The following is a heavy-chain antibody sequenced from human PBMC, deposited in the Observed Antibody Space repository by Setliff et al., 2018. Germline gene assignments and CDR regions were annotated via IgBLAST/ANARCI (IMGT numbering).Heavy chain of an antibody. D-gene: IGHD1-26*01. CDR2: IYSSGST. CDR3: ARGAPGWELLSWFDP. CDR1: GGSISSGRYY. Sequence: SETLSLTCTVSGGSISSGRYYWSWIRQPAGKGLEWIGRIYSSGSTKYNPSLKSRVTISGDTSKNQFSLKLSSVTAADTAVYYCARGAPGWELLSWFDPWGQGTLVTVSS. V-gene: IGHV4-61*02. J-gene: IGHJ5*02.